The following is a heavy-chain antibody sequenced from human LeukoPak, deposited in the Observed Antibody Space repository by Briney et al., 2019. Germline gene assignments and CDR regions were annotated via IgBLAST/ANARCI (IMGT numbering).Heavy chain of an antibody. D-gene: IGHD6-19*01. V-gene: IGHV3-9*01. Sequence: HPGGSLRLSCAASGFTFDDYAMHWVRQAPGKGLEWVSGISWNSGSIGYADSVKGRFTISRDNAKNSLYLQMNSLRAEDTALYYCAKDISYSSGGGGMDVWGQGTTVTVSS. CDR3: AKDISYSSGGGGMDV. CDR2: ISWNSGSI. J-gene: IGHJ6*02. CDR1: GFTFDDYA.